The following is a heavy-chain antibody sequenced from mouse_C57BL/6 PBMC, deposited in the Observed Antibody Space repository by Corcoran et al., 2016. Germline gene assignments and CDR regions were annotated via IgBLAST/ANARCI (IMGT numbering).Heavy chain of an antibody. Sequence: DVQLQQSGPVLVKPGASVKMSCKASGYTFTDYYMNWVKQSHGKSLEWIGVINPYNGGTSYNQKFKGKATLTVDKSSSTAYMELNSLTSEDSAVYYCARGDGSGAMDYWGQGTSVTVSS. CDR2: INPYNGGT. CDR1: GYTFTDYY. V-gene: IGHV1-19*01. CDR3: ARGDGSGAMDY. J-gene: IGHJ4*01. D-gene: IGHD1-1*01.